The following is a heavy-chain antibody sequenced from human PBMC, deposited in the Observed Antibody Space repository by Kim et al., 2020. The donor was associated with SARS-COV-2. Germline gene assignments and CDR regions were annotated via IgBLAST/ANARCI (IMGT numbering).Heavy chain of an antibody. J-gene: IGHJ6*02. D-gene: IGHD3-3*01. CDR3: AKDQRPDNFSKQLHSSLFFGPQHYYYGMDV. CDR2: ISGSGGST. CDR1: GFTFSSYA. Sequence: GGSLRLSCAASGFTFSSYAMSWVRQAPGKGLEWVSAISGSGGSTYYADSVKGRFTISRDNSKNTLYLQMNSLRAEDTAVYYCAKDQRPDNFSKQLHSSLFFGPQHYYYGMDVWGQGTTVTVSS. V-gene: IGHV3-23*01.